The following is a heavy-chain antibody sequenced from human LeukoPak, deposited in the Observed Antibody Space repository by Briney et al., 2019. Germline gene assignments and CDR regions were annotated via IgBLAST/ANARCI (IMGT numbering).Heavy chain of an antibody. Sequence: GASLQISCQVSGYTFINYWIGWVRQMPGKGLEWMGIIYPGDSDTRYSPSFHGQVIISADKSISTAYLQWNSLKASDTAMYYCASGGYGTFDSWGQGTLVTVSS. V-gene: IGHV5-51*01. CDR2: IYPGDSDT. D-gene: IGHD5-12*01. CDR1: GYTFINYW. J-gene: IGHJ4*02. CDR3: ASGGYGTFDS.